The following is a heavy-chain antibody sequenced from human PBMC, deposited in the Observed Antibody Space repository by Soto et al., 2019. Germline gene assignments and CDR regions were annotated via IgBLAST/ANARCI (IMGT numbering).Heavy chain of an antibody. D-gene: IGHD2-21*02. V-gene: IGHV2-5*02. CDR2: LYWDDDK. CDR1: GLSLRTTGVG. Sequence: QVTLKESGPTLVKPTQTLTLTCTVSGLSLRTTGVGVGWVRQPPGKALEWLALLYWDDDKRYSPSLRSRLTIAKDIPEKQVVLTMTNIDTVDTATYYCVQSRCGGDCLEIYSSHAYNGLDVWGSGTTVTVSS. CDR3: VQSRCGGDCLEIYSSHAYNGLDV. J-gene: IGHJ6*04.